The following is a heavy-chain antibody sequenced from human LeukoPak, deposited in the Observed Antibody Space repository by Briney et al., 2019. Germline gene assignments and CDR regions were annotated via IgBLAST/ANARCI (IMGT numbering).Heavy chain of an antibody. Sequence: GGSLRLSCAASGFTVSSNYMSWVRQAPGKGLEWVSVIYSGGSTYYADSVKGRFTISRDNSKNTLYLQMNSLRAEDTAVYYCARTGYSGYDRRGFDWGFDIWGQGTMVTVSS. CDR3: ARTGYSGYDRRGFDWGFDI. V-gene: IGHV3-66*01. CDR2: IYSGGST. D-gene: IGHD5-12*01. J-gene: IGHJ3*02. CDR1: GFTVSSNY.